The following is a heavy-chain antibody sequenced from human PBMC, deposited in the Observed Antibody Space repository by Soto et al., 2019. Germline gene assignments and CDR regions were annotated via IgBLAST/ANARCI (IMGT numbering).Heavy chain of an antibody. CDR2: IYYSGST. Sequence: SETLSLTCTVSGGSISSYYWSWIRQPPGKGLEWIGYIYYSGSTNYNPSLKSRVTISVDTSKNQFSLKLSSVTAADTAVYYCARLATVTPKWYFDYWGQGTLVTVSS. D-gene: IGHD4-17*01. CDR3: ARLATVTPKWYFDY. J-gene: IGHJ4*02. V-gene: IGHV4-59*08. CDR1: GGSISSYY.